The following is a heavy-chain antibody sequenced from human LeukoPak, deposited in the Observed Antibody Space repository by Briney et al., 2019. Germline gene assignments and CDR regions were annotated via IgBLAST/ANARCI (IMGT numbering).Heavy chain of an antibody. Sequence: GGSLRLSCAASGLSFSSYGMHWVRQAPGKGLEWVAYMRSDGSTKYYADSVKGRFTISRDNSKNTLYLQMNSLRPEDTAVYYCAKGYDSSGYYLDYWGQGTPVTVSS. D-gene: IGHD3-22*01. CDR3: AKGYDSSGYYLDY. CDR2: MRSDGSTK. V-gene: IGHV3-30*02. CDR1: GLSFSSYG. J-gene: IGHJ4*02.